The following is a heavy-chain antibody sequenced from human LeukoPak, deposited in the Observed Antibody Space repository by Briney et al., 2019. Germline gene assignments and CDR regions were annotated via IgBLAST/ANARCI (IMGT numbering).Heavy chain of an antibody. D-gene: IGHD2-2*01. CDR3: AKYFGFRGVTGCPAGWCMDV. J-gene: IGHJ6*03. CDR1: GFTFSRFA. V-gene: IGHV3-23*01. Sequence: GGSLRLSCAASGFTFSRFAMGWVRQTPGKGLEWVSTISNIGDTYFADSVKGRFTISRDNSKDTLYLQMSSLRAEDTAVYYCAKYFGFRGVTGCPAGWCMDVWGTGTTVTVSS. CDR2: ISNIGDT.